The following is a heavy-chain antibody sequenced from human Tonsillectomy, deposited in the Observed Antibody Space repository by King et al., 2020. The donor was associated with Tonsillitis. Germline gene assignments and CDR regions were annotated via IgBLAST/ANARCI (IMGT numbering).Heavy chain of an antibody. CDR2: IYYSWTT. D-gene: IGHD1-7*01. CDR1: GGSIRTGGFY. V-gene: IGHV4-30-4*01. J-gene: IGHJ4*02. Sequence: VQLQESGPGLVKPSQTLSLICSVLGGSIRTGGFYWCWIRQPPGKGLGWIGYIYYSWTTYDNPSLQGRVSLSVDASKNQFSLELRSVTAADTAVYLCARGEGTTGGFDYWGQGTLVTVSS. CDR3: ARGEGTTGGFDY.